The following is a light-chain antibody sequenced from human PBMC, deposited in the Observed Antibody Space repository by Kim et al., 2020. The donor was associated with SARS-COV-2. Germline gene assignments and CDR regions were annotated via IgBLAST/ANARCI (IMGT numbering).Light chain of an antibody. Sequence: SVGDMCTSSCRSSQGIGRCLAWYQERPGKAPKLLSYGASSLQSGIPSRFSGNGSETDFSLSISSLQPEDLATYYCQKTNSFPLTFGGGTKVDIK. J-gene: IGKJ4*01. CDR2: GAS. V-gene: IGKV1-12*01. CDR1: QGIGRC. CDR3: QKTNSFPLT.